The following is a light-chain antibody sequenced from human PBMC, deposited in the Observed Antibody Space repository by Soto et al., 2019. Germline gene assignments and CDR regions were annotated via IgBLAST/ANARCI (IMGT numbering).Light chain of an antibody. CDR3: CSYAGSSTLV. CDR1: SSDVGGYNY. J-gene: IGLJ2*01. V-gene: IGLV2-11*01. CDR2: DVS. Sequence: QSALTQPRSVSGSPGQSVNISCTGTSSDVGGYNYVSWYQQHPGKAPTLMIYDVSKRPSGVPDRFSGSKSGNTASLTISGLQAEDEADYYCCSYAGSSTLVFGGGTKVTVL.